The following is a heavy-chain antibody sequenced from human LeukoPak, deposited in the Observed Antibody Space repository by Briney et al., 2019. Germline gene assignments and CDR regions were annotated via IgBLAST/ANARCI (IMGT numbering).Heavy chain of an antibody. CDR1: GFSLSTSGMC. CDR3: ARITIVRGVITFDY. J-gene: IGHJ4*02. D-gene: IGHD3-10*01. CDR2: IDWDDDK. V-gene: IGHV2-70*11. Sequence: SGPTLVNPTQTLTLTCTFSGFSLSTSGMCVSWIRQPPGKALEWLARIDWDDDKYYITSLKTRLTISKDTSKNQVVLTMTNMDPVDTATYYCARITIVRGVITFDYWGQGTLVTVSS.